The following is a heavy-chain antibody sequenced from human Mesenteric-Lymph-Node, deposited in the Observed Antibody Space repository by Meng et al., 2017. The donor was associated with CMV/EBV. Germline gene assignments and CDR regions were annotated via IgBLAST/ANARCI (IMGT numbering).Heavy chain of an antibody. CDR1: GLTFNDHY. J-gene: IGHJ6*02. Sequence: GESLKISCAASGLTFNDHYMTWIRQAPGKGLEWVSSISSGGTHRYYADSVTGRFTISRDKARNSLYLQMNSLRGEDTAVYYCARVSTLYDSYGLDVWGQGTTVTVSS. CDR3: ARVSTLYDSYGLDV. D-gene: IGHD3-3*01. V-gene: IGHV3-11*01. CDR2: ISSGGTHR.